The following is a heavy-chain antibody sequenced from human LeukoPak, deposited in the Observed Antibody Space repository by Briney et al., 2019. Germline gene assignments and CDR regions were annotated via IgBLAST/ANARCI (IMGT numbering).Heavy chain of an antibody. J-gene: IGHJ1*01. V-gene: IGHV4-34*01. Sequence: SETLSLTCAVYGGSFSGYYWSWIRQPPGKGLEWIGEINHSGSTNYNPSLKSRVTISVDTSKNQFSLKLSSVTAADTAVYYCARGRVGMAWGQGTLVTVPS. CDR2: INHSGST. CDR1: GGSFSGYY. CDR3: ARGRVGMA. D-gene: IGHD6-13*01.